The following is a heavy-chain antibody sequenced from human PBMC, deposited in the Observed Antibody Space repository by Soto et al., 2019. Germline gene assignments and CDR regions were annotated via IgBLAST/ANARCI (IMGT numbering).Heavy chain of an antibody. CDR3: ERGGGVGVAGYAAFDM. CDR2: INPATGAA. CDR1: GYPVTAYY. D-gene: IGHD3-3*01. Sequence: QLHLVQSGAVVKKPGASVTVSCSASGYPVTAYYMHWVRQAPGRGLEWMGGINPATGAAKYTQTFQGRATLARDTGDGTVFMELGGLTSGGTAVLYLERGGGVGVAGYAAFDMWGQGTLVTVSS. J-gene: IGHJ3*02. V-gene: IGHV1-2*02.